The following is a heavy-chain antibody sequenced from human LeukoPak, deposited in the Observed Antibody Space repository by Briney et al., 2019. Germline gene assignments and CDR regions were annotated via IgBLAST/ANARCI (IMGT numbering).Heavy chain of an antibody. V-gene: IGHV1-69*10. CDR3: ARDNSVEDTAWWFDP. D-gene: IGHD4-23*01. CDR2: IIPILGTA. CDR1: GGIFSNYA. J-gene: IGHJ5*02. Sequence: GASVKVSCKASGGIFSNYAISWVRQAPGQGLEWMGGIIPILGTANYAQKFQGRVTMTRDMSTSTDYMELSSLRSEDTAVYYCARDNSVEDTAWWFDPWGQGTLVTVSS.